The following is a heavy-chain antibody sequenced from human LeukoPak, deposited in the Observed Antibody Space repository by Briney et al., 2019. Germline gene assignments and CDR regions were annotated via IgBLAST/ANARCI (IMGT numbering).Heavy chain of an antibody. V-gene: IGHV3-23*01. CDR1: GFTFNSYA. CDR2: ISGSGGST. Sequence: GGSLRLSCAASGFTFNSYAMSWVRQAPGKGLEWVSAISGSGGSTYYADSVKGRFTISRDNSKNTLYLQMNSLRAEDTAVYYCAKGLRGGTGYFDYWGQGTLVTVSS. CDR3: AKGLRGGTGYFDY. D-gene: IGHD1-1*01. J-gene: IGHJ4*02.